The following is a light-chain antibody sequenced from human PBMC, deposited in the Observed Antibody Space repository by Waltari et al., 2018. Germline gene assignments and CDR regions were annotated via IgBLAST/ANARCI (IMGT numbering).Light chain of an antibody. CDR1: QGISSA. CDR3: QQFNSFPIT. CDR2: DAS. Sequence: AIQLTQSPSSLSASVGDRVTITCRASQGISSALAWYQQKQGKAPKVLIYDASSLESGVPSRFRGSGSGTYFTLTISSLQPEDFATYYCQQFNSFPITFGLGTRLDIK. V-gene: IGKV1-13*02. J-gene: IGKJ5*01.